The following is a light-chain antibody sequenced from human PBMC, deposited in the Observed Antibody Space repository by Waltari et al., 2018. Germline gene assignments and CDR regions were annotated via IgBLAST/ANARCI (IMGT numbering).Light chain of an antibody. CDR1: GSNIGINT. V-gene: IGLV1-44*01. J-gene: IGLJ1*01. Sequence: QSVLTQPPSASGTPGQRVTISCSGSGSNIGINTVNWYQQLTGTAPKLLIYNDNQRPSGHHDRFSGSKSGSSASLAISGLQSDDEANYYCAAWDDSLNGLSFGTGTRVTVL. CDR2: NDN. CDR3: AAWDDSLNGLS.